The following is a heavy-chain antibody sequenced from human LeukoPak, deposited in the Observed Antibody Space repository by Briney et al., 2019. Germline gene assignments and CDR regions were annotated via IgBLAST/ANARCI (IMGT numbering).Heavy chain of an antibody. CDR3: ARVQYSSSWPQGSRPAYFQH. J-gene: IGHJ1*01. D-gene: IGHD6-13*01. CDR2: INHSGST. CDR1: GGSFSGYY. Sequence: KSSETLSLTCAVYGGSFSGYYWSWIRQPPGKGLEWIGEINHSGSTNYNPSLKSRVTISVDTSKNQFSLKLSSVTAADTAVYYCARVQYSSSWPQGSRPAYFQHWGQGTLVTVSS. V-gene: IGHV4-34*01.